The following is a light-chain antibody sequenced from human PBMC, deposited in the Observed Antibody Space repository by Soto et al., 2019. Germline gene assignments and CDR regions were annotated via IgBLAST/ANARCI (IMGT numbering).Light chain of an antibody. CDR2: GAS. V-gene: IGKV3-20*01. J-gene: IGKJ1*01. Sequence: EIVLTQSPGTLSLSPGERATLSCRASQSVSSSYLAWYQQKPGQAPRLLIHGASSRATGLPDRFSGSGSGTDFTLTFSRLEPEDFAVYYCQQYGSSPVTFGQGTKVEIK. CDR1: QSVSSSY. CDR3: QQYGSSPVT.